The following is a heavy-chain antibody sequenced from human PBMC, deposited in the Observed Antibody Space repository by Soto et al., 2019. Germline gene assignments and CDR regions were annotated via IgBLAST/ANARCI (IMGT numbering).Heavy chain of an antibody. D-gene: IGHD3-10*01. Sequence: QVQLVQSGAEVKKPGSSVKVSCKTSGVSFNNNGIGWVRQAPGHGLEWMGGVSPPFRTSNYARKFQGRISITADASTGTVNMELSSLTSEETAQYYCARVLYYGSASYSPYGMDVWGQGTTVTVSS. CDR2: VSPPFRTS. J-gene: IGHJ6*02. V-gene: IGHV1-69*01. CDR3: ARVLYYGSASYSPYGMDV. CDR1: GVSFNNNG.